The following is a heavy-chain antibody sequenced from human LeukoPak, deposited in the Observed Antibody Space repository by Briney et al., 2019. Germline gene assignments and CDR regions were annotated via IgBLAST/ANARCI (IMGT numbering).Heavy chain of an antibody. J-gene: IGHJ5*02. Sequence: SETLSLTCTVSGGSISSYYWSWIRQPPGKGLEWIGYIYYSGSTNYNPSLKSRVTISVDTSKNQFSLKLSSVTAADTAVYYCARGGVLRYFDWLSNGWFDPWGPGTLVTVSS. V-gene: IGHV4-59*01. CDR3: ARGGVLRYFDWLSNGWFDP. D-gene: IGHD3-9*01. CDR2: IYYSGST. CDR1: GGSISSYY.